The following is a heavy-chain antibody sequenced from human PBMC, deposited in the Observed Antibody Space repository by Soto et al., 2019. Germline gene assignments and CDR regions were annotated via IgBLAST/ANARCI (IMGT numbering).Heavy chain of an antibody. CDR3: ARDRFYFDSSGYDAFDI. CDR2: ISYDGREK. D-gene: IGHD6-19*01. Sequence: VGSLRLSCAASGFTFRSYAMHWVRQAPDKGLEWVALISYDGREKYYADSVKGRFAVSRDNSKNTMYLQMSSLRADDTAIYYCARDRFYFDSSGYDAFDIWGQGTKVTVSS. J-gene: IGHJ3*02. V-gene: IGHV3-30*09. CDR1: GFTFRSYA.